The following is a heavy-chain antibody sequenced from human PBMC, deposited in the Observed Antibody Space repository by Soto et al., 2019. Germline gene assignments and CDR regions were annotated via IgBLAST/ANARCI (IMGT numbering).Heavy chain of an antibody. CDR2: INPSGGST. D-gene: IGHD6-13*01. CDR3: ARDQGIAACLFDY. J-gene: IGHJ4*02. CDR1: GYTFTSSY. Sequence: ASVKVSCKASGYTFTSSYMHWVRQAPGQGLEWMGMINPSGGSTTYAQKFQGRVTMTRDTSTSTVYMELSSLRSEDTAVFYCARDQGIAACLFDYWGQGTLVTVSS. V-gene: IGHV1-46*01.